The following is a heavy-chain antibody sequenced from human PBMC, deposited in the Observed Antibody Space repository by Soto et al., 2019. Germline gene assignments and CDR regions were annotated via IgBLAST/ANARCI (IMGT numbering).Heavy chain of an antibody. V-gene: IGHV3-30-3*01. J-gene: IGHJ4*02. CDR1: GFTFSSYA. CDR2: ISYDGSNK. Sequence: QVQLVESGGGVVQPGRSLRLSCAASGFTFSSYAMHWVRQAPGKGLEWVAVISYDGSNKYYADSVKGRFTISRDNSKNALYLQMNGLRAEDTAVYYCARDGRRDGYNFLGDYWGQGTLVAVSS. D-gene: IGHD5-12*01. CDR3: ARDGRRDGYNFLGDY.